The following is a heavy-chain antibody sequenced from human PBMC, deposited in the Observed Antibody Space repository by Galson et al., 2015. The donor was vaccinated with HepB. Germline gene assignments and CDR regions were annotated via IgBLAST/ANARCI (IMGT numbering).Heavy chain of an antibody. J-gene: IGHJ4*02. CDR3: AQLGTGY. Sequence: SLRLSCAASGFSIRSHYMNWVRQAPGKGLEWVSLIHGGNNKYYADSVKGRFTISRDDSRNALYLQMNSLRAEDTAVYYCAQLGTGYWGQGTLVTVSS. D-gene: IGHD6-13*01. V-gene: IGHV3-53*01. CDR2: IHGGNNK. CDR1: GFSIRSHY.